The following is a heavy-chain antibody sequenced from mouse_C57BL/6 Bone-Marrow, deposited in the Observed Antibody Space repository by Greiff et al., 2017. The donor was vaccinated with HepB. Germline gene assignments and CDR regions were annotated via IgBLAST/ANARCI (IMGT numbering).Heavy chain of an antibody. CDR2: ISNGGGST. J-gene: IGHJ4*01. D-gene: IGHD2-2*01. CDR3: ARQGAMVTTGYYYAMDY. CDR1: GFTFSDYY. Sequence: EVKLMESGGGLVQPGGSLKLSCAASGFTFSDYYMYWVRQTPEKRLEWVAYISNGGGSTYYPDTVKGRFTISRDNAKNTLYLQMSRLKSEDTAMYYCARQGAMVTTGYYYAMDYWGQGTSVTVSS. V-gene: IGHV5-12*01.